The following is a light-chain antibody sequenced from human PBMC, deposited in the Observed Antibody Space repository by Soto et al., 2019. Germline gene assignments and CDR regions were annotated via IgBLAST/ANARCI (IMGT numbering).Light chain of an antibody. Sequence: SYELTQPPSASMAPGQTARITCGGNNIASKGVHWYQRKPGQAPVLVVYDGRDRPSGIPERFSGSNSGNTATLTISRVEAGDEADYYCQVWDTTSDHPVFGGGTKLTVL. V-gene: IGLV3-21*02. CDR3: QVWDTTSDHPV. J-gene: IGLJ2*01. CDR2: DGR. CDR1: NIASKG.